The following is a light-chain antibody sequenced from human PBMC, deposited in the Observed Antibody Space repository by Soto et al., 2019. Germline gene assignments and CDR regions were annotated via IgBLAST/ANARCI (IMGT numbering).Light chain of an antibody. CDR2: GIS. CDR1: QSLTYNY. CDR3: QRYGSSPPWT. Sequence: EVVLTQSPGTLSLSPGERAALSCRASQSLTYNYLAWFQQKPGQAPRLLIYGISNRATGIPDRFSGSGSGTDFTLTFSRLEPEDFAVYYCQRYGSSPPWTFGQGTRWIS. V-gene: IGKV3-20*01. J-gene: IGKJ1*01.